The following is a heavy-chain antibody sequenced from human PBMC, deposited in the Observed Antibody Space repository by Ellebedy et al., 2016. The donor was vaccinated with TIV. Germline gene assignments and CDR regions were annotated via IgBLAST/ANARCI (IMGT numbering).Heavy chain of an antibody. CDR3: ARARQWLGPSFDS. D-gene: IGHD6-19*01. V-gene: IGHV1-2*02. J-gene: IGHJ4*02. CDR2: INPNSGGT. Sequence: ASVKVSCKASGYTFTGYYMHWVRQAPGQGLEWMGWINPNSGGTNYAQKFQGRVTMTRDTSISTAYMELSRLRSDDTAVYYCARARQWLGPSFDSWGQGTPVTVSS. CDR1: GYTFTGYY.